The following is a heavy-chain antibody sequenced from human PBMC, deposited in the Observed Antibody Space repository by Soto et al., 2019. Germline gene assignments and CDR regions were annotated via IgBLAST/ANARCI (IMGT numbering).Heavy chain of an antibody. CDR3: ARGGDSSSWSDRDY. D-gene: IGHD6-13*01. CDR2: IRASTNSI. CDR1: GFTFSDYN. V-gene: IGHV3-48*01. Sequence: EVQLVESGGGLAQPGGSLRLSCAASGFTFSDYNMNWVRQAPGKGLEWVSCIRASTNSIYYADSVKGRFTISRDNAKNLLYLQKNSMKGEDTAVYYWARGGDSSSWSDRDYWGQGTLVTVSS. J-gene: IGHJ4*02.